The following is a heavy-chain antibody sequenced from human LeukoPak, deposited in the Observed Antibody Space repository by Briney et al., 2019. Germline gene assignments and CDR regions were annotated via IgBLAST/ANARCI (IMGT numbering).Heavy chain of an antibody. Sequence: SETLSLTCAVYGGSFSGYYWSWIRQPPGKGLEWIGEINHSGSTNYNPSLKSRVTISVDTSKNQFSLKLSSVTAADTAVYYCARGGKSYRGYSGYDFGYWGQGTLVTVSS. J-gene: IGHJ4*02. CDR3: ARGGKSYRGYSGYDFGY. CDR2: INHSGST. V-gene: IGHV4-34*01. CDR1: GGSFSGYY. D-gene: IGHD5-12*01.